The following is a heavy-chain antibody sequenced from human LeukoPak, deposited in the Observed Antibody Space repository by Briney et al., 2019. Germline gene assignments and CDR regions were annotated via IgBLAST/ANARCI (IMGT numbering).Heavy chain of an antibody. CDR3: TRRGPITFGGVIVEN. D-gene: IGHD3-16*02. V-gene: IGHV3-73*01. CDR1: GFTFSDYY. Sequence: GGSLRLSCAASGFTFSDYYMSWIRQASGKGLEWVGRIRSKANSYATAYAASVKGRFTISRDDSKNTAYLQMNSLKTEDTAVYYCTRRGPITFGGVIVENWGQGTLVTVSS. J-gene: IGHJ4*02. CDR2: IRSKANSYAT.